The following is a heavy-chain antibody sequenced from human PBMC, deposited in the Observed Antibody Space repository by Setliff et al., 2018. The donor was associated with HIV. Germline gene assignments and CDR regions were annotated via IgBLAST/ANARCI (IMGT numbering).Heavy chain of an antibody. D-gene: IGHD3-16*01. Sequence: KASETLSLTCAVYGGSFSKYYWSWIRQPPGKGLEWIGEINYSGSTKYNPSLKSRVTMSVDTSKNQFSLKLNSVTAADTAVYYCARYVAYDEDDFDIWGQGTMVTVSS. J-gene: IGHJ3*02. CDR2: INYSGST. CDR1: GGSFSKYY. CDR3: ARYVAYDEDDFDI. V-gene: IGHV4-34*01.